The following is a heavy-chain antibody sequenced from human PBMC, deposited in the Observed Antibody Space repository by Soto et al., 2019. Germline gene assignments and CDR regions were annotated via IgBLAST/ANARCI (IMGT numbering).Heavy chain of an antibody. CDR3: ARDNKRNYYDSSGYYYGYFQH. J-gene: IGHJ1*01. Sequence: GGSLRLSCAASGFTFSSYGMHWVRQAPGKGLEWVAVIWYDGSNKYYADSVKGRFTISRDNSKNTLYLQMNSLRAEDTAVYYCARDNKRNYYDSSGYYYGYFQHWGQGTLVTVSS. CDR1: GFTFSSYG. V-gene: IGHV3-33*01. D-gene: IGHD3-22*01. CDR2: IWYDGSNK.